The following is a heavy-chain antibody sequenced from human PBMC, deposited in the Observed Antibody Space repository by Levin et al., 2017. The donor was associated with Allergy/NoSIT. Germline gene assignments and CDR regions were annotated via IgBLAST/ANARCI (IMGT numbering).Heavy chain of an antibody. CDR2: IYYTGST. D-gene: IGHD3-16*02. J-gene: IGHJ4*02. Sequence: PSETLSLTCTVSGDSIRSYYWSWLRQPPGKGLEWIGYIYYTGSTNYSPSLKSRVTISVDTSKNQFSLKLSSVTAADTAVYYCARDQGLSLFDYWGQGTLVTVSS. CDR1: GDSIRSYY. CDR3: ARDQGLSLFDY. V-gene: IGHV4-59*01.